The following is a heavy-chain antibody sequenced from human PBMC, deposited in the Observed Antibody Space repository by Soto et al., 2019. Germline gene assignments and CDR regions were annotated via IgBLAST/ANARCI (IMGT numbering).Heavy chain of an antibody. CDR2: IYYSGRT. V-gene: IGHV4-39*01. D-gene: IGHD2-2*01. CDR3: ARHPRIYCSSTSCYFDWFDP. J-gene: IGHJ5*02. CDR1: GGSISSSSYY. Sequence: QLQLQESGPGLVKPSETLSLTCTVSGGSISSSSYYWGWIRQPPGKGLEWIGSIYYSGRTYYNPSLKSRVTISVDTSKSQFSLKLGSVTAADTAVYYCARHPRIYCSSTSCYFDWFDPWGQGTLVTVSS.